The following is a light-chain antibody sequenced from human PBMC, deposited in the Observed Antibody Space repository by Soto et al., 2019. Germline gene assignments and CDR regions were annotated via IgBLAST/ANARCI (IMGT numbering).Light chain of an antibody. V-gene: IGKV1-5*03. J-gene: IGKJ1*01. CDR1: QSISTW. CDR2: KAS. Sequence: DIPMTQSPSTLSASVGDRVTMTCRASQSISTWLAWYQQRPGRAPKLLIYKASTLEGGVPSTYSGSASGTECTLTISSLEPDDFTTDYCQHYNTFPCTFGQVTKVEIK. CDR3: QHYNTFPCT.